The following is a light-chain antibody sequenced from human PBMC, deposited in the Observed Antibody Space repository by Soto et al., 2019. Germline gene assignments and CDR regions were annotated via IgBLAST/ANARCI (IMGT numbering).Light chain of an antibody. CDR1: SSNIGAGYD. Sequence: QSVLTQPPSVSGAPGRRVTISCTGSSSNIGAGYDVHWYQQLPGTAPKRLIYGNSNRASGVPDRFSGSKSGTSASLAITGLQAEDAADYYGQSYDSSMSCYVFGTGTKVTVL. CDR2: GNS. V-gene: IGLV1-40*01. J-gene: IGLJ1*01. CDR3: QSYDSSMSCYV.